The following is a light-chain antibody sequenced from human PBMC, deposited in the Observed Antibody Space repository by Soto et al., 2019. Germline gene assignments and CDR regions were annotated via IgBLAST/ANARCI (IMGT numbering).Light chain of an antibody. Sequence: EIVLTQSPGTLSLSPGERATLSCRASQSVTKNYLAWYQQKPGQAPRLLIHDASSRATGIPDRFSGSGSGTDFTLTISRLAPEDFAVYYCQQCSHSPLTFGGGTKVEIK. CDR1: QSVTKNY. CDR3: QQCSHSPLT. CDR2: DAS. J-gene: IGKJ4*01. V-gene: IGKV3-20*01.